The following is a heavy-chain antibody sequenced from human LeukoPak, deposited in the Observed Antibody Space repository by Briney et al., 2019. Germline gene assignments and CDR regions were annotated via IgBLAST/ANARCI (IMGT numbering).Heavy chain of an antibody. J-gene: IGHJ3*02. CDR2: ISGSGGST. D-gene: IGHD2-2*03. CDR3: ARHGYCSSTSCPYDAFDI. Sequence: GVSLRLSCAASGFTFSSYWMSWVRQAPGKGLEWVSAISGSGGSTYYADSVKVRFTISRDNSKNTLYLQMNSLRAEDTAVYYCARHGYCSSTSCPYDAFDIWGQGTMVTVSS. CDR1: GFTFSSYW. V-gene: IGHV3-23*01.